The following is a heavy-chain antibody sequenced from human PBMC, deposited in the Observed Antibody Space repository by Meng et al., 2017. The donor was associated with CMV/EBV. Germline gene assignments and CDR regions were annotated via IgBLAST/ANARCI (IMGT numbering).Heavy chain of an antibody. CDR2: IYSGGSST. Sequence: GESLKISCAASGFTFSSYAMSWVRQAPGKGLEWVSVIYSGGSSTYYADSVKGRFTISRDNSKNTLYLQMNSLRAEDTAVYYCARSLGPPFGDLLYLWGQGTTVTVSS. V-gene: IGHV3-23*03. D-gene: IGHD3-10*01. CDR1: GFTFSSYA. CDR3: ARSLGPPFGDLLYL. J-gene: IGHJ6*02.